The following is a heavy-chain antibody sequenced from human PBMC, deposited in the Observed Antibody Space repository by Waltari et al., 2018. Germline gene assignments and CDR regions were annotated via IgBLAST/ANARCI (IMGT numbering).Heavy chain of an antibody. D-gene: IGHD1-26*01. V-gene: IGHV3-53*01. CDR1: GFSVSGVY. CDR3: ARPVGNET. Sequence: EVQLVESGGGLVQPGGSLRLSCAASGFSVSGVYMTWVRQAPGKGLQWVSIIYSGGSTYYADSVKVRFTISRDNSKNTVFLQMNSLRVDDTAVYYCARPVGNETWGQGTLVTVSS. J-gene: IGHJ5*02. CDR2: IYSGGST.